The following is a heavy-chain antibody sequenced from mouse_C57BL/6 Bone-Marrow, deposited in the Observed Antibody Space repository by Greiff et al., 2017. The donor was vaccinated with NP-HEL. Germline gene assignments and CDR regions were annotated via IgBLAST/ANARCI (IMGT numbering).Heavy chain of an antibody. CDR3: ARDSYYYGSSYDY. V-gene: IGHV1-4*01. Sequence: VQGVESGAELARPGASVKMSCKASGYTFTSYTMHWVKQRPGQGLEWIGYINPSSGYTKYNQKFKDKATLTADKSSSTAYMQLSSLTSEDSAVYYCARDSYYYGSSYDYWGQGTTLTVSS. CDR2: INPSSGYT. CDR1: GYTFTSYT. D-gene: IGHD1-1*01. J-gene: IGHJ2*01.